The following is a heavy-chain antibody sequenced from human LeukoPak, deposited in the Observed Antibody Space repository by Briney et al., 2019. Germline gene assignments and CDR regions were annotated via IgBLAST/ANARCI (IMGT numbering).Heavy chain of an antibody. CDR1: GFSFSSYW. Sequence: GGSLRLSCAASGFSFSSYWMHWVRQAPGKGPVWVSRINSDGSSTIYADSVKGRFTISRDNAKNTLYLQMNSLRAEDTAVYYCVRGKTYSFDYWGQGTLITVSS. CDR3: VRGKTYSFDY. V-gene: IGHV3-74*01. J-gene: IGHJ4*02. CDR2: INSDGSST.